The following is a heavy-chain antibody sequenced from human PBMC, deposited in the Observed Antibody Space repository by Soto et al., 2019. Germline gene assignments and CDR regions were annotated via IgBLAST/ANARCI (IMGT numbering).Heavy chain of an antibody. Sequence: VGSLRLSCAASGFSFSNYWMHWVRQAPGKGLVWVGSIKSDGSRTPYAESVRGRFTISRDNAKNTVYLQMSSLTVEDTAMYYCARDEGVEMIRGYDMWGQGTLVTV. D-gene: IGHD3-10*01. CDR2: IKSDGSRT. J-gene: IGHJ4*02. CDR1: GFSFSNYW. CDR3: ARDEGVEMIRGYDM. V-gene: IGHV3-74*03.